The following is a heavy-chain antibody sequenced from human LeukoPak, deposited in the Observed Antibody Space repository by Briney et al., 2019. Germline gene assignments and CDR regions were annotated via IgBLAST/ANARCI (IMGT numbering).Heavy chain of an antibody. CDR1: GGSISSSSYY. D-gene: IGHD6-19*01. CDR3: ARVYSSGLAGKYFQH. Sequence: SETLSLTCTVSGGSISSSSYYWGWIRQPPGKGLGWIGSIYYSGSTYYNPSLKSRVTISVDTSKNQFSLKLSSVTAADTAVYYCARVYSSGLAGKYFQHWGQGTLVTVSS. J-gene: IGHJ1*01. V-gene: IGHV4-39*07. CDR2: IYYSGST.